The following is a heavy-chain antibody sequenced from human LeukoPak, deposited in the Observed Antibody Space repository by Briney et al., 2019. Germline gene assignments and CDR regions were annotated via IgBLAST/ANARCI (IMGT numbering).Heavy chain of an antibody. Sequence: ASVKVSCKASGGTFSSYAISWVRQAPGQGLEWMGGIIPIFGTANYAQKFQGRVTITADESTSTAYMELSSLRSEDTAVYYCARDLLLSYDILTGIRFDYWGQGTLVTVSS. CDR2: IIPIFGTA. J-gene: IGHJ4*02. V-gene: IGHV1-69*13. CDR3: ARDLLLSYDILTGIRFDY. D-gene: IGHD3-9*01. CDR1: GGTFSSYA.